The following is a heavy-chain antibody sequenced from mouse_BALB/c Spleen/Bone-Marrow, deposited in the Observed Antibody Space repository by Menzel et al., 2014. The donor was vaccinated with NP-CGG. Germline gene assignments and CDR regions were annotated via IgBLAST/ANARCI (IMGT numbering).Heavy chain of an antibody. D-gene: IGHD1-1*02. CDR3: ARRGSPYYLDY. CDR2: IYPNNGGT. J-gene: IGHJ2*01. Sequence: VQLQQSGPELVKPGASVKISCKASGYTFTDCNMHWVKQSHGKSLEWIGYIYPNNGGTGYNQKFKSKATVTADNSSSTAYMELRSLTSEDSAVYYCARRGSPYYLDYWGQGTTLTVSS. CDR1: GYTFTDCN. V-gene: IGHV1S29*02.